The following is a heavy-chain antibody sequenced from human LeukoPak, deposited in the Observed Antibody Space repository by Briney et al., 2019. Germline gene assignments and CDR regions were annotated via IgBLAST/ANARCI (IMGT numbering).Heavy chain of an antibody. V-gene: IGHV4-39*07. CDR2: IYYSGST. CDR1: GGSISSSSYY. CDR3: AREGANHYGMDV. Sequence: KPSETLSLTCTVSGGSISSSSYYWGWIRQPPGKGLEWIGSIYYSGSTYYNPSLKSRVTISVDTSKNQFSLKLSSVTAADTAVYYCAREGANHYGMDVWGQGTTVTVSS. D-gene: IGHD1-14*01. J-gene: IGHJ6*02.